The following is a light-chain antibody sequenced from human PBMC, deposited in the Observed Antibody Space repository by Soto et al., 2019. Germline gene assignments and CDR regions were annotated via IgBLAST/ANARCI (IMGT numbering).Light chain of an antibody. V-gene: IGKV3-15*01. Sequence: EIVMTQSPATLSVSPGERATLSCRASQSVSSTLAWYQQKPGQAPRLLIYGASTRATGIPARFSGSGSGTEFTLTISSLQSEDFAVYYCQQYNNWLTFGGGTRWRSN. CDR1: QSVSST. J-gene: IGKJ4*01. CDR2: GAS. CDR3: QQYNNWLT.